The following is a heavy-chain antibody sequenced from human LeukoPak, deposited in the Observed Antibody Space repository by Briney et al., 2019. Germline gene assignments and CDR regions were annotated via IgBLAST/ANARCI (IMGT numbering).Heavy chain of an antibody. CDR3: AKQGMAILENYYFDY. D-gene: IGHD5-24*01. Sequence: SGGSLRLSCAASGFTFSSYGMHWVRQAPGKGLEWVAFIRYDGSNKYYADSVKGRFTISRDNAKNSLYLQMNSLRTEDTALYYCAKQGMAILENYYFDYWGQGTLVTVSS. CDR1: GFTFSSYG. V-gene: IGHV3-30*02. CDR2: IRYDGSNK. J-gene: IGHJ4*02.